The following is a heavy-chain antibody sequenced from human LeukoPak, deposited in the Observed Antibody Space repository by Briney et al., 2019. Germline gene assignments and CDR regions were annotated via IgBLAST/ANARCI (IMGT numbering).Heavy chain of an antibody. D-gene: IGHD6-13*01. Sequence: TGGSLRLSCTTSGFTFSNYWMSWVRQAQGKGLEWVANIKQGGSEKHYVDSVKGRFTISRDNAKNSLFLQMNSLRAEDTAVYYCARVKQQLVRLLGRDTTYYYYYYLDVWGKGTTVTVSS. V-gene: IGHV3-7*01. CDR3: ARVKQQLVRLLGRDTTYYYYYYLDV. CDR2: IKQGGSEK. CDR1: GFTFSNYW. J-gene: IGHJ6*03.